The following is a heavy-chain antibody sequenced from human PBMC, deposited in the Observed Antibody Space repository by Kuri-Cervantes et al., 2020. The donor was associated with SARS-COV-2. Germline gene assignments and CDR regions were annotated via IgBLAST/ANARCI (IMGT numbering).Heavy chain of an antibody. CDR1: GFTFSSYS. CDR2: ISSSSSTI. Sequence: GGSLRLSCAASGFTFSSYSMNWVRQAPGKGLEWVSYISSSSSTIYYADSVKGRFTISRDNAKNSLYLQMNSLRAEDTAVYYCASTQISYGGNSGSYWYFDLWGRGTLVTVSS. CDR3: ASTQISYGGNSGSYWYFDL. J-gene: IGHJ2*01. V-gene: IGHV3-48*01. D-gene: IGHD4-23*01.